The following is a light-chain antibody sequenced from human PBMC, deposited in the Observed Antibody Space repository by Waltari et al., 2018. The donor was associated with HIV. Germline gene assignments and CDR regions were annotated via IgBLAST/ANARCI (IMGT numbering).Light chain of an antibody. CDR1: SSNIGNNY. Sequence: QSVLTQPPSVSAAPGQKVTISCSGSSSNIGNNYVSWYQQLPGTAPKLLIYDNNKGPSGIPDRFAGSKSGTSATLGITGLQTGDEADYYCGTWDSSLSAGVFGGGTKLNVL. CDR3: GTWDSSLSAGV. J-gene: IGLJ3*02. V-gene: IGLV1-51*01. CDR2: DNN.